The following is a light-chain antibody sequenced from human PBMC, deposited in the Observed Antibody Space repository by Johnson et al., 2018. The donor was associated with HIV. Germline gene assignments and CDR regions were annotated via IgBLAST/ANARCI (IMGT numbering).Light chain of an antibody. Sequence: QSVLTQPPSVSAAPGQKVTISCSGSSSNIGNNYVSWYQQPPGTAPKLLIYDNNKRPPGIPDRFSGSKSGTSATLGSTGLQTGDEGDYYCGTWDSSLSAYVFGTGTKVTVL. V-gene: IGLV1-51*01. CDR2: DNN. J-gene: IGLJ1*01. CDR3: GTWDSSLSAYV. CDR1: SSNIGNNY.